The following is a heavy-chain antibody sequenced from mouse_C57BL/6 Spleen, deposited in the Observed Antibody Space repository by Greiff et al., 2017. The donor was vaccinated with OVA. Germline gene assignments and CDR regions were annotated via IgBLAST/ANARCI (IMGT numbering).Heavy chain of an antibody. J-gene: IGHJ1*03. CDR1: GYTFTDYY. CDR3: ARYLITTVVEDWYFDV. V-gene: IGHV1-26*01. Sequence: EVQLQQSGPELVKPGASVKISCKASGYTFTDYYMNWVKQSHGKSLEWIGDINPNNGGTSYNQKFKGKATLTVDKSSSTAYMELRSLTSEDSAGYYCARYLITTVVEDWYFDVWGTGTTVTVSS. CDR2: INPNNGGT. D-gene: IGHD1-1*01.